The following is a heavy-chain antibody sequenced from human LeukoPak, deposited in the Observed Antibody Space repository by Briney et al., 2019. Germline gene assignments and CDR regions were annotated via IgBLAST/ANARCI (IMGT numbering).Heavy chain of an antibody. CDR1: GGSISGYY. CDR3: ARAGYSGSDFSV. V-gene: IGHV4-59*01. D-gene: IGHD5-12*01. J-gene: IGHJ6*04. Sequence: SETLSLTCTVSGGSISGYYWSWIRQPPGKGLEWIGYIYYSGSTNYNPSLKSRVTISVDTSKNQFSLKLSSVTATDTAVYYCARAGYSGSDFSVWGKGSTVTVSS. CDR2: IYYSGST.